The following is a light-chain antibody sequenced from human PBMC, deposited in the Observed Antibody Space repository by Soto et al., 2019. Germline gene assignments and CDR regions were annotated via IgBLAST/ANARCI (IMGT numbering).Light chain of an antibody. Sequence: IGMTHSPATLSVSPWEIATLSCRASQSISNLLAWYQQKPGQAPRLLMYGASTRATGFPDRFSGSGSGTEFTLTISSLHSEDFAVYYCQQYKNWPLFGQGTRLEIK. CDR1: QSISNL. J-gene: IGKJ5*01. V-gene: IGKV3-15*01. CDR2: GAS. CDR3: QQYKNWPL.